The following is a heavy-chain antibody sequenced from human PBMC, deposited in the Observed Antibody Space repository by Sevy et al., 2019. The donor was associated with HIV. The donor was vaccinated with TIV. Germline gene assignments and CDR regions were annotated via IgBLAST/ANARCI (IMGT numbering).Heavy chain of an antibody. J-gene: IGHJ6*02. Sequence: ASVKVSCKASGYTFTSYDINWVRQATGQGLEWMGWMNPNSGNTGYAQKFQGRVTMTRNTSISTAYMELSSLRSEDTAVYYCARFLSTSYYYYHAMDVWGQGTTVTVSS. V-gene: IGHV1-8*01. CDR2: MNPNSGNT. D-gene: IGHD2-2*01. CDR1: GYTFTSYD. CDR3: ARFLSTSYYYYHAMDV.